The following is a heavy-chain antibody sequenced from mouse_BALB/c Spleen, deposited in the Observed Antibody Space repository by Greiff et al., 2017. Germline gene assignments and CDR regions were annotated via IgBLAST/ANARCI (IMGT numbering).Heavy chain of an antibody. J-gene: IGHJ4*01. V-gene: IGHV14-3*02. D-gene: IGHD2-10*02. CDR1: GFNIKDTY. CDR2: IDPANGNT. Sequence: DVKLVESGAELVKPGASVKLSCTASGFNIKDTYMHWVKQRPEQGLEWIGRIDPANGNTKYDPKFQGKATITADTSSNTAYLQLSSLTSEDTAVYYCAMYGVYAMDYWGQGTSVTVSS. CDR3: AMYGVYAMDY.